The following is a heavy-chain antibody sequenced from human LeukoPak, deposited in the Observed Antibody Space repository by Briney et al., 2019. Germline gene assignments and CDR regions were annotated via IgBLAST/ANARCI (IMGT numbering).Heavy chain of an antibody. CDR2: ISAYNGNT. CDR1: GYTFNSYG. Sequence: ASFKDSCKASGYTFNSYGISWVRQAPGQGLEWMGRISAYNGNTNYAQKLQGRVTMTTDTSTSTAYKELRSLRSDDTAVYYCARRGRGVASGYDYWGQGTLVTVSS. CDR3: ARRGRGVASGYDY. D-gene: IGHD3-3*01. V-gene: IGHV1-18*01. J-gene: IGHJ4*02.